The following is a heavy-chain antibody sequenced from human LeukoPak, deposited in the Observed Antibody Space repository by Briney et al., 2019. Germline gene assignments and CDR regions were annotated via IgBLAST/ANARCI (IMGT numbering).Heavy chain of an antibody. Sequence: PSETLSLTCTVSGGSISSYYWSWIRQPPGKGLEWIGYIYYSGSTNYNPSLKSRVTTSVDTSKNQFSLKLSSVTAADTAVYYCARGRSSSYIDYWGQGTLVTVSS. V-gene: IGHV4-59*01. CDR3: ARGRSSSYIDY. J-gene: IGHJ4*02. CDR1: GGSISSYY. D-gene: IGHD6-6*01. CDR2: IYYSGST.